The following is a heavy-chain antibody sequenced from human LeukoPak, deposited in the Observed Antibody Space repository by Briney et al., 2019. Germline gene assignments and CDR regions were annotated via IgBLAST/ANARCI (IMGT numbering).Heavy chain of an antibody. D-gene: IGHD6-19*01. CDR1: GFTFSSYG. Sequence: PGGSLRLSCAASGFTFSSYGMSWVRQAPGKGLEWVSSISSSSSTIYYADSVKGRFTISRDNAKNSLYLQMNSLRAEDTAVYYCAREVSGWYDRAFDIWGQGTMVTVSS. CDR3: AREVSGWYDRAFDI. V-gene: IGHV3-48*01. J-gene: IGHJ3*02. CDR2: ISSSSSTI.